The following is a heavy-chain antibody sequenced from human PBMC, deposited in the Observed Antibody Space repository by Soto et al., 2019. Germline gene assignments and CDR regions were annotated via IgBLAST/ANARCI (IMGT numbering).Heavy chain of an antibody. V-gene: IGHV4-30-2*01. Sequence: PSETMSLTCAVSGGSISRGGYSWSWIRQPPGKGLEWIGYIYHSGSTYYNPSLKSRVTISVDRSKNQFSLKLSSVTAADTAVYYCARQYSSSWYKFGNNWFDPWGQGTLVTVS. CDR3: ARQYSSSWYKFGNNWFDP. J-gene: IGHJ5*02. CDR2: IYHSGST. D-gene: IGHD6-13*01. CDR1: GGSISRGGYS.